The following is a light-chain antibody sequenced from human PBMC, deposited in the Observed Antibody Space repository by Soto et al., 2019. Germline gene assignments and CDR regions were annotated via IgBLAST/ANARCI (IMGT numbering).Light chain of an antibody. CDR3: YSAADNMGV. V-gene: IGLV3-27*01. CDR2: KDS. CDR1: VLAKTY. Sequence: SYELTQPSSVSVSPGQTARITCSGDVLAKTYARWFQQKPGQAPVEVIYKDSERPSGIPERFSGSSSGTTVTLTISGAQVEDEADYYCYSAADNMGVFGTGTKLTVL. J-gene: IGLJ1*01.